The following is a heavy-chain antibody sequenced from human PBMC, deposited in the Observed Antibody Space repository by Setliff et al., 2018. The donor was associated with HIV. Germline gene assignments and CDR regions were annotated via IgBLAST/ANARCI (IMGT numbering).Heavy chain of an antibody. CDR1: GGSITSSSYY. CDR3: ARDTFYYGSGNSPDDAFDI. J-gene: IGHJ3*02. V-gene: IGHV4-39*02. Sequence: SETLSLTCTVSGGSITSSSYYWGWIRQPPGKGPEWIGSIYYSGTTRLSPSLESRVSISEDTSKNQFSLRLTSTTAADTAVYYCARDTFYYGSGNSPDDAFDIWGPGIMVTVSS. D-gene: IGHD3-10*01. CDR2: IYYSGTT.